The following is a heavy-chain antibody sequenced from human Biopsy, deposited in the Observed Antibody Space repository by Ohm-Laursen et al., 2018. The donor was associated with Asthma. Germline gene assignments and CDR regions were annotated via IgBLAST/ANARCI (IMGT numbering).Heavy chain of an antibody. V-gene: IGHV4-61*08. Sequence: SETLSLTCTVSGGSVSSGGYYWTWIRQHPGKGLEWIGYIYYTGSTDYNPSLKSRVTMSLDTSKSQFSLRLTSVTPADTAVYYCARLADCSGGACYSYGWFDPWGQGTRVTVSS. CDR3: ARLADCSGGACYSYGWFDP. J-gene: IGHJ5*02. D-gene: IGHD2-15*01. CDR2: IYYTGST. CDR1: GGSVSSGGYY.